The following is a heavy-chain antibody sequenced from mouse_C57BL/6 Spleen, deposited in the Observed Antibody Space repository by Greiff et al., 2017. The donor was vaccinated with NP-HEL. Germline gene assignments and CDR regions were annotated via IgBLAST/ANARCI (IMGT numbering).Heavy chain of an antibody. Sequence: QVQLQQPGAELVRPGSSVKLSCKASGYTFTSYWMHWVKQRPIQGLEWIGNIDPSDSETHYNQKFKDKATLTVDKSSSTAYMQLSSLTSEDSAVYYGAREGGNYGFAYWGQGTLVTVSA. V-gene: IGHV1-52*01. CDR1: GYTFTSYW. CDR2: IDPSDSET. D-gene: IGHD2-1*01. CDR3: AREGGNYGFAY. J-gene: IGHJ3*01.